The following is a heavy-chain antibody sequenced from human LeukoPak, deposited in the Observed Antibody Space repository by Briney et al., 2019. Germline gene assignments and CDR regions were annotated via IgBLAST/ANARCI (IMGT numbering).Heavy chain of an antibody. V-gene: IGHV3-74*01. CDR1: GFTFSNYN. CDR3: ARDSSDFSY. J-gene: IGHJ4*02. Sequence: GGSLRLSCAASGFTFSNYNINWVRQAPGMGLVWVSRINIDGSSTSYADSVKGRFTISRDNAKNTLYLQMNSLRAEDTAVYYCARDSSDFSYWGQGTLVTVSS. D-gene: IGHD6-25*01. CDR2: INIDGSST.